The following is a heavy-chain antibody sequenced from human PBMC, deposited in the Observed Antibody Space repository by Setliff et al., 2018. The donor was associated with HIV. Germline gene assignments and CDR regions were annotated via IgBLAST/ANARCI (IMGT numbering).Heavy chain of an antibody. V-gene: IGHV3-48*01. CDR3: ARGIAARPSNWYFDL. Sequence: GGSLRLSCAASGFTFSGDSVNWVRQAPGKGLEWISYISFSTGSIYSADSVKGRFTISSDTAKNALYLQMNSLRAEDTAVYYCARGIAARPSNWYFDLWGRGTLVTVSS. D-gene: IGHD6-6*01. J-gene: IGHJ2*01. CDR1: GFTFSGDS. CDR2: ISFSTGSI.